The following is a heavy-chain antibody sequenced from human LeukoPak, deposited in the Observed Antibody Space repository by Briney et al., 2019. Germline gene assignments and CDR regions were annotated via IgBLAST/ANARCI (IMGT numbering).Heavy chain of an antibody. Sequence: GESLKISCKGSGYSFTNFWIGWVRQTPGKGLEWMGIIYPGDSDTKYGPSFQGQVTISTDKSINTAYLQWSSLKASDTAIYYCARVKQAVALVDVFDIWGQGTMVTVSS. V-gene: IGHV5-51*01. J-gene: IGHJ3*02. CDR1: GYSFTNFW. CDR3: ARVKQAVALVDVFDI. D-gene: IGHD6-13*01. CDR2: IYPGDSDT.